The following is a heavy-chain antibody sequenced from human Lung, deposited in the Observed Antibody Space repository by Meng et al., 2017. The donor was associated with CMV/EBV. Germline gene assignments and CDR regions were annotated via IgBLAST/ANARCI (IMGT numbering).Heavy chain of an antibody. CDR1: GFYLSTSEVG. Sequence: QHTSKESGPTLEKPTHTLTLTCTFSGFYLSTSEVGVGWIRQPPGKALEWLAVIYWDDDKRYSPSLKSRLTITKDTSKNQVVLTLTNMDPVDTATYYCALFTRSWFDPWGQGTLVTVSS. CDR2: IYWDDDK. V-gene: IGHV2-5*02. CDR3: ALFTRSWFDP. D-gene: IGHD2-2*01. J-gene: IGHJ5*02.